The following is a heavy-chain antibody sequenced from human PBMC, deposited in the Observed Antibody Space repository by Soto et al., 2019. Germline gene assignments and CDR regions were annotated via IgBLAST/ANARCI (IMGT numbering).Heavy chain of an antibody. Sequence: GGSLRLSCAASGFTFSSYAMSWVRQAPGKGLEWVSAISGSGGSTYYADSVKGRFTISRDNSKNTLYLQMNSLRAEDTAVYYCAKLRDDSSGYLYYFDYWGQGTLVTVSS. CDR2: ISGSGGST. CDR1: GFTFSSYA. V-gene: IGHV3-23*01. J-gene: IGHJ4*02. CDR3: AKLRDDSSGYLYYFDY. D-gene: IGHD3-22*01.